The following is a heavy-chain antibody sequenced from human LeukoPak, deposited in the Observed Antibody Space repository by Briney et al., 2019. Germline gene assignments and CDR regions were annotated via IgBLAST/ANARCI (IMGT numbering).Heavy chain of an antibody. CDR3: AYYDILTGPTGDDY. Sequence: GGSLRLSCAASGFTFSSYAMSWVRQAPGKGLEWVSAISGSGGSTYYADSVKCRFTISRDNSKNTLYLQMNSLRAEDTAVYYCAYYDILTGPTGDDYWGQGTLVTVSS. V-gene: IGHV3-23*01. CDR1: GFTFSSYA. D-gene: IGHD3-9*01. CDR2: ISGSGGST. J-gene: IGHJ4*02.